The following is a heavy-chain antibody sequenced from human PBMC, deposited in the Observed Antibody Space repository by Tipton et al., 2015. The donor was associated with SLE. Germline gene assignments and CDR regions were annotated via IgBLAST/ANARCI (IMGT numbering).Heavy chain of an antibody. CDR2: INHSGTT. CDR3: ARWAADSYMDV. D-gene: IGHD6-13*01. Sequence: TLSLTCAVYGGSFSGYFWSWIRQLPDKGLEWIGEINHSGTTNCNPSLKSRVTISVDTSKNQFSLKLSSVTAADTAVYYCARWAADSYMDVWGKGTTVTVSS. CDR1: GGSFSGYF. V-gene: IGHV4-34*01. J-gene: IGHJ6*03.